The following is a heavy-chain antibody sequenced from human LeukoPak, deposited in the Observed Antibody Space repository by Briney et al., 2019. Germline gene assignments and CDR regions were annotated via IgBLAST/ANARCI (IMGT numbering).Heavy chain of an antibody. CDR2: INPNSGGT. Sequence: ASVKVSCKASGYTFTGYYMHWVRQAPGQGLEWMGWINPNSGGTNYAQKFQGRVTMTRDTSISTAYMELSRLRSDDAAVYYCARVRVGATQSGAFDIWGQGTLVTVSS. V-gene: IGHV1-2*02. CDR3: ARVRVGATQSGAFDI. CDR1: GYTFTGYY. J-gene: IGHJ3*02. D-gene: IGHD1-26*01.